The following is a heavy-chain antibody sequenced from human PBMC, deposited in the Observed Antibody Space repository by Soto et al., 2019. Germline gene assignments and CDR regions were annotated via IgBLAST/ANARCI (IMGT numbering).Heavy chain of an antibody. CDR3: AKDITGSGSYSLDS. CDR2: ISWDGGST. Sequence: GGSLRLSCAASGFNFDDYTMHWVRQAPGKGLEWVSLISWDGGSTYHADSVKGRFTISRDNSKNSLYLQMNSLRTEDTALYYCAKDITGSGSYSLDSWGQGTLVTVSS. D-gene: IGHD6-19*01. J-gene: IGHJ4*02. V-gene: IGHV3-43*01. CDR1: GFNFDDYT.